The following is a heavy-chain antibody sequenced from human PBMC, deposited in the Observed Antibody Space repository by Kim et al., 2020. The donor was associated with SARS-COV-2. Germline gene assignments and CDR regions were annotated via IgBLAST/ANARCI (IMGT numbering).Heavy chain of an antibody. V-gene: IGHV3-64*01. CDR1: GFTFSSYA. D-gene: IGHD3-22*01. J-gene: IGHJ3*02. CDR3: ARLYIGYSSGYKDAFDI. CDR2: ISSNGGST. Sequence: GGSLRLSCAASGFTFSSYAMHWVRQAPGKGLEYVSAISSNGGSTYYANSVKGRFTISRDNSKNTLYLQMGSLRAEDMAVYYCARLYIGYSSGYKDAFDIWGQGTMVTVSS.